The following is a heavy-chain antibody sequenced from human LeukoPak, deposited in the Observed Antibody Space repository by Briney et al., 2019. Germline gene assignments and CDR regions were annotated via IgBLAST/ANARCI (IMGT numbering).Heavy chain of an antibody. Sequence: SETLSLTCTVSGGSIRSSTDYWGWIRQPPGKELEWIGSIYYSGSTYYNPSLKSRVTISVDTSKNQFSVKLSSVTAADTAVYYGARSIRGYSSGWYYFDYWGQGTLITVSS. J-gene: IGHJ4*02. D-gene: IGHD6-19*01. V-gene: IGHV4-39*07. CDR3: ARSIRGYSSGWYYFDY. CDR1: GGSIRSSTDY. CDR2: IYYSGST.